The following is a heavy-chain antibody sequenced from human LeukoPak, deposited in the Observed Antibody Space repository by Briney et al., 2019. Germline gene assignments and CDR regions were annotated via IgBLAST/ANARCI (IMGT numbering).Heavy chain of an antibody. CDR2: IYSGGST. CDR3: ARVRGGYYEDY. V-gene: IGHV3-53*01. D-gene: IGHD2/OR15-2a*01. CDR1: GLTVSSNY. Sequence: GGSLRLSCAASGLTVSSNYMSWVRQAPGRGLEWVSVIYSGGSTYYADSVKGRFTISRDNSKNTLYLQMNSLRAEDTAVYYCARVRGGYYEDYWGQGTLVTVSS. J-gene: IGHJ4*02.